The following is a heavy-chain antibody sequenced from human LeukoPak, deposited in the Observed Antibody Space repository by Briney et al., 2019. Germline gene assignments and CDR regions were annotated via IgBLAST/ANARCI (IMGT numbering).Heavy chain of an antibody. D-gene: IGHD3-22*01. CDR3: ARDYHTYYYDSSGSDAFDI. J-gene: IGHJ3*02. Sequence: NTSETLSLACAVYGGSFSGYYWSWIRQPPGKGLEWIGEINHSGSTNYNPSLKSRVTISVDTSKNQFSLKLSSVTAADTAVYYCARDYHTYYYDSSGSDAFDIWGQGTMVTVSS. V-gene: IGHV4-34*01. CDR2: INHSGST. CDR1: GGSFSGYY.